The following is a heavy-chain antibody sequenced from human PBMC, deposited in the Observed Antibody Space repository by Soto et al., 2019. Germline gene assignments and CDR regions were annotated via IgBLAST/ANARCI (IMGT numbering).Heavy chain of an antibody. V-gene: IGHV3-49*03. CDR2: IRSKADGGTT. CDR3: TSLWFGELLGTHNWFDP. J-gene: IGHJ5*02. D-gene: IGHD3-10*01. CDR1: GFTFGDYA. Sequence: GGSLRLSCTASGFTFGDYAMSWFRQAPGKGLEWVGFIRSKADGGTTGYAAAVKGRFTISRDDAKSIAYLQMNSLKTEATAVYYCTSLWFGELLGTHNWFDPWGQGTLVTVSS.